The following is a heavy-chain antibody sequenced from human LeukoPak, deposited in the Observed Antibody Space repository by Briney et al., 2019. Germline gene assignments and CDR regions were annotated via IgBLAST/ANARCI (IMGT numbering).Heavy chain of an antibody. CDR1: GYSFTSYW. Sequence: GESLKISCKGSGYSFTSYWIGWVRQMPGKGLEWMGIIYPGDSDTSYSPSFQGHVTISADKSISTAYLKWSSLKASDTAMYYCARRAYGSGSYLNWFDPWGQGTLVTVSS. D-gene: IGHD3-10*01. J-gene: IGHJ5*02. CDR2: IYPGDSDT. CDR3: ARRAYGSGSYLNWFDP. V-gene: IGHV5-51*01.